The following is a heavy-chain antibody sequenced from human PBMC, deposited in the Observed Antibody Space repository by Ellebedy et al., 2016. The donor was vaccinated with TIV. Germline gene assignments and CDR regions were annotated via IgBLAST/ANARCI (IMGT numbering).Heavy chain of an antibody. D-gene: IGHD6-25*01. CDR2: IWSDGRSK. CDR3: ARVKRPSYYYGMDV. J-gene: IGHJ6*02. Sequence: PGGSLRLSCAASGFTFSTYGMHSVRQAPGKGLEWASVIWSDGRSKYYADSVKVRFTISRDNSENTLYLQMNSLRAEDTALYYCARVKRPSYYYGMDVWGQGTTVTVSS. V-gene: IGHV3-33*01. CDR1: GFTFSTYG.